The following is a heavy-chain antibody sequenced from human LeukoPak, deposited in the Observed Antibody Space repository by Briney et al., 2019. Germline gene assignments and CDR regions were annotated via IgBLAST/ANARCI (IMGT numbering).Heavy chain of an antibody. Sequence: PSETLSLTCTVSGGSISSSSYYWGWIRQPPGKGLEWIGSIYYSGSTYYNPSLKSRVTISVDTSKNQFSLKLSSVTAGDTAVYYWARHPDRPIWFGEGANDAFDIWGQGTMVTASS. V-gene: IGHV4-39*01. CDR3: ARHPDRPIWFGEGANDAFDI. CDR1: GGSISSSSYY. J-gene: IGHJ3*02. CDR2: IYYSGST. D-gene: IGHD3-10*01.